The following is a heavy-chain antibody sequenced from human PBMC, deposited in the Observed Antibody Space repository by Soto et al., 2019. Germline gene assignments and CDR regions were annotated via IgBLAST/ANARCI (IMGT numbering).Heavy chain of an antibody. CDR3: AKDSYDSSGYLDY. CDR1: GFTFSSYG. CDR2: ISYDGSNK. V-gene: IGHV3-30*18. D-gene: IGHD3-22*01. J-gene: IGHJ4*02. Sequence: QVQLVESGGGVVQPGRSLRLSCAASGFTFSSYGMHWVRQAPGKGLEWVAVISYDGSNKYYADSMKGRFTISRDNSKNTLYLQMNSLRAEDTAVYYCAKDSYDSSGYLDYWGQGTLVTVSS.